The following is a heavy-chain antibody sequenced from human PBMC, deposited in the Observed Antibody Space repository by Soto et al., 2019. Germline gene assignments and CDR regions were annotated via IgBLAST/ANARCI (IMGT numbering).Heavy chain of an antibody. J-gene: IGHJ5*02. CDR3: AREAARTTSQFLVRGDS. Sequence: GESLKISCAASESTFRIYWMSWVRQAPGKGLEWVANINEDGSVQFYAVSVKGRFTISRDNINKTLYLQMNSVRAEDTAVYYCAREAARTTSQFLVRGDSWGQGTLVTVSS. CDR2: INEDGSVQ. CDR1: ESTFRIYW. D-gene: IGHD2-21*01. V-gene: IGHV3-7*03.